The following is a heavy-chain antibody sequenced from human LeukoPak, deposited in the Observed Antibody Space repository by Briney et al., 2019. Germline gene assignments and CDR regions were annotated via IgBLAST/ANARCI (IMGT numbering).Heavy chain of an antibody. CDR2: INSDGSST. Sequence: GGSLRLSCAASGFTFSSYWMHWVRQAPGKGLVWVSRINSDGSSTSYADSVKGRFTISRDNSKNTLFLQMNSLRAEDTAVYYCAKVFYNSGSYDYWGQGALVTVSS. CDR3: AKVFYNSGSYDY. D-gene: IGHD3-10*01. V-gene: IGHV3-74*01. J-gene: IGHJ4*02. CDR1: GFTFSSYW.